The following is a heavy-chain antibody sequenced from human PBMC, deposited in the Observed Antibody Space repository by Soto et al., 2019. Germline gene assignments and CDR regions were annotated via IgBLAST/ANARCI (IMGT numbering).Heavy chain of an antibody. CDR2: ISGSGGST. CDR3: AKQPRLVAPAAIDWFDP. D-gene: IGHD2-2*02. V-gene: IGHV3-23*01. Sequence: PGGSLRLSCAASGFTFSSYAMSWVRQAPGKGLEWVSAISGSGGSTYYADSVKGRFTISRDNSKNTLYLQMNSLRAEDTAVYYCAKQPRLVAPAAIDWFDPWGQGTLVTVSS. J-gene: IGHJ5*02. CDR1: GFTFSSYA.